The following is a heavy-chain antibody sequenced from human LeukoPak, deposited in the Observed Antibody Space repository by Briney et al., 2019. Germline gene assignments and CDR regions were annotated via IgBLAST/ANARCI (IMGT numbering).Heavy chain of an antibody. V-gene: IGHV1-46*01. CDR1: GYTFTGYY. CDR3: ARAMAYSSTLYYFDY. CDR2: VNPSDGTT. Sequence: GASVKVSCKASGYTFTGYYIHWVRQAPGQGLEWMGIVNPSDGTTTYAQKFQGRVTMTRDTSTRTVYVELSSLRSEDTAVYYCARAMAYSSTLYYFDYWGQGTLVTVSS. J-gene: IGHJ4*02. D-gene: IGHD6-13*01.